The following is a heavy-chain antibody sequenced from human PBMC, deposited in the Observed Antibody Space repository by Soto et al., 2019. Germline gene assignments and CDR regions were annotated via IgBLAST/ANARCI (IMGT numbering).Heavy chain of an antibody. CDR3: AREWVSGSYVDY. CDR1: GFTFSSYE. CDR2: ISSSGSGI. V-gene: IGHV3-48*03. Sequence: GSLRLSCAASGFTFSSYEMNWVRQTPGKGLEWVSYISSSGSGIYYADSVKGRFTISRDNAQKSLYLQMNSLRAEDTAVYYCAREWVSGSYVDYLGQGTLVTVSS. J-gene: IGHJ4*02. D-gene: IGHD3-10*01.